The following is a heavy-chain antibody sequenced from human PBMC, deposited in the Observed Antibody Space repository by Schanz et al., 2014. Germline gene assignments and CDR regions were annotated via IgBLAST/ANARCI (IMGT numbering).Heavy chain of an antibody. Sequence: QVQLVQSGAEVKKPGASVKVSCKTSGYTFSSYGITWVRQAPGQGLEWMGWISPYNGNTNYAPKVQGRVTVTTDTSTSTVYMEVSSLRSEDTAVYYCARSGSSNWYFFDYWGQGTLVTVSS. D-gene: IGHD6-13*01. CDR3: ARSGSSNWYFFDY. CDR2: ISPYNGNT. V-gene: IGHV1-18*01. J-gene: IGHJ4*02. CDR1: GYTFSSYG.